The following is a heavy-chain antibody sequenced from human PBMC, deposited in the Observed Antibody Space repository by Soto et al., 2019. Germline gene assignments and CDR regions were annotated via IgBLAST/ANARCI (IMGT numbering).Heavy chain of an antibody. CDR3: ARAEFNSVWFPFDS. CDR1: GGSISSSSYY. Sequence: SETLSLTCTVSGGSISSSSYYWGWIRQPPGKGLEWIGYIYYTGSTYYNPSLNRRITMSVDMSKNQFSLRLTSVTAADTALYFCARAEFNSVWFPFDSWGQGAPVTVSS. CDR2: IYYTGST. V-gene: IGHV4-39*07. J-gene: IGHJ4*02. D-gene: IGHD6-19*01.